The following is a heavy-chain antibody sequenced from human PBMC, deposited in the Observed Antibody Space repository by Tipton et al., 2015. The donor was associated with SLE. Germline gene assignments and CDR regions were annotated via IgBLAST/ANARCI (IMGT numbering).Heavy chain of an antibody. CDR1: GFSLTTTGVG. J-gene: IGHJ1*01. CDR3: AHFTVTRWVQG. CDR2: VYWNDDK. D-gene: IGHD4-23*01. Sequence: LVKPTQTLTLTCTFSGFSLTTTGVGVGWIRQPPGKALEWLALVYWNDDKHYSPSLKSRLATSKDTSKNQVVLTMTHMDPVDTATYFCAHFTVTRWVQGWGLGTLVTVSS. V-gene: IGHV2-5*01.